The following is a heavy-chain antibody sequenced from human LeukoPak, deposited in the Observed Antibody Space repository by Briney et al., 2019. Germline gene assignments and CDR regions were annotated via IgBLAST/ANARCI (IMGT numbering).Heavy chain of an antibody. D-gene: IGHD3/OR15-3a*01. J-gene: IGHJ5*01. V-gene: IGHV4-59*08. CDR3: ARQLDPTLPFDP. Sequence: PSESLSLTCNVSGVSISSYYWSWIRQPPGQGLEWMGYIYYSGSTNYNPSLKGRVTISVDTSKNQFSLKLSSVTAADTAVYYCARQLDPTLPFDPWGQGTLVTVSS. CDR1: GVSISSYY. CDR2: IYYSGST.